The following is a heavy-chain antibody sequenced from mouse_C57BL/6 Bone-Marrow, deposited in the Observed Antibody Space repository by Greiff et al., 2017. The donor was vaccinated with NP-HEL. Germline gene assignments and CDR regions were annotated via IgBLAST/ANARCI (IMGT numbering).Heavy chain of an antibody. CDR1: GYTFTDYY. CDR3: ARNRLWD. V-gene: IGHV1-26*01. CDR2: INPNNGGT. Sequence: VQLQQSGPELVKPGASVKISCKASGYTFTDYYMNWVKQSHGKSLEWIRDINPNNGGTSYNQKFKGKATLTVDKSSSTAYMELRSLTSEDSAVYYCARNRLWDWGQGTTLTVSS. J-gene: IGHJ2*01. D-gene: IGHD6-5*01.